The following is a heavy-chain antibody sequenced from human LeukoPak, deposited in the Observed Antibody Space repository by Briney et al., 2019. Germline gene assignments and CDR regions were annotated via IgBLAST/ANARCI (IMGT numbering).Heavy chain of an antibody. CDR1: GFSFDDYA. V-gene: IGHV3-9*01. D-gene: IGHD3-3*01. Sequence: GGSLRLSCAASGFSFDDYAIHWVRQAPGKGLEWVSGITWNAGIIAYADSVKGRFTISRDNAKNSLYLQMSSLRVEDTAVYYCASWAGNTQSDSWSGPFDYWGQGTLVTVSS. CDR2: ITWNAGII. CDR3: ASWAGNTQSDSWSGPFDY. J-gene: IGHJ4*02.